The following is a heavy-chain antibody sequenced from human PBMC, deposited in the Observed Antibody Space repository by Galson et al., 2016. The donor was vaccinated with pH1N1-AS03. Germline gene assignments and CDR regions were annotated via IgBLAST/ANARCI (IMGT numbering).Heavy chain of an antibody. V-gene: IGHV3-23*01. CDR2: ISGSGTGT. CDR3: AKGGGLPSEGMTYFDS. J-gene: IGHJ4*02. Sequence: SLRLSCAASGFTFSIYAMSWVRQAPGKGLEWVSTISGSGTGTYYADSVRGRFTISRDNSENTLYLQMNSLRAEDTAVYYCAKGGGLPSEGMTYFDSWGQGTLVPVSS. D-gene: IGHD2-2*01. CDR1: GFTFSIYA.